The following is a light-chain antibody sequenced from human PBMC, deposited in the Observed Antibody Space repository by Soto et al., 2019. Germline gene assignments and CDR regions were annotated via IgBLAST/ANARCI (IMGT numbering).Light chain of an antibody. CDR3: QQSYSTLPIT. Sequence: DIQMTQSPSSLSASVGDRVTITCRTSQSISSYLNWYRHKPGKAPKLLIYAASTLQSGVPSRFSGSGSGTDFTLTISNLQPGDFATYYCQQSYSTLPITFGQGTRLEIK. J-gene: IGKJ5*01. CDR1: QSISSY. CDR2: AAS. V-gene: IGKV1-39*01.